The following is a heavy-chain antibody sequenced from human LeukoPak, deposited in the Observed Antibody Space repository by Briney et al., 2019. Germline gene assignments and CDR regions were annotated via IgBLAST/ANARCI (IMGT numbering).Heavy chain of an antibody. V-gene: IGHV4-4*07. J-gene: IGHJ5*02. CDR3: ARDNPSLVPAAEGLQWWFDP. Sequence: SETLSLTCTVSGGSISSYYWSWIRQPAGKGLEWIGRIYTSGSTNYNPSLKSRVTMSVDTSKNQFSLKLSSVTAADTAVYYCARDNPSLVPAAEGLQWWFDPWGQGTLVTVSS. CDR2: IYTSGST. CDR1: GGSISSYY. D-gene: IGHD2-2*01.